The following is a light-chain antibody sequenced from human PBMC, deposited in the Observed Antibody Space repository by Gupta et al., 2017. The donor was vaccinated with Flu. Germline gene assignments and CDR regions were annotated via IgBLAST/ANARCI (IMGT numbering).Light chain of an antibody. CDR3: QQYNNWPPIS. CDR1: QSVGSN. CDR2: RAS. J-gene: IGKJ5*01. V-gene: IGKV3-15*01. Sequence: EIVMMKSPATLSVSPGERATLSCRASQSVGSNLAWYQQKPAQAPRLLIYRASIRANGIPATFRGSGSGTEFTLTISSLQSEDFSVYYCQQYNNWPPISFGQGTRLEIK.